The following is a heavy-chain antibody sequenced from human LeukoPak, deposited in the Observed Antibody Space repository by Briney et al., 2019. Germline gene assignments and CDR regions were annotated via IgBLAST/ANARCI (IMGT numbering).Heavy chain of an antibody. CDR1: GFTVSSNF. CDR2: IYSGGST. Sequence: GGSLGLSCAASGFTVSSNFMSWVRQAPGKGLEWVSVIYSGGSTYYADSVKGRFTISRDNSKNTLYLQMNSLRVEDTAVYYCALGLVTDYWGQGTLVTVSS. J-gene: IGHJ4*02. V-gene: IGHV3-66*01. D-gene: IGHD3-9*01. CDR3: ALGLVTDY.